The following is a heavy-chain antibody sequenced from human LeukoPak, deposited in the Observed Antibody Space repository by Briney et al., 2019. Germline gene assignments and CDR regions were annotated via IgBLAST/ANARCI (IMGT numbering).Heavy chain of an antibody. D-gene: IGHD3-10*02. CDR1: PTFPFSDYS. Sequence: GGSLRLSCVGSPTFPFSDYSMNWVRQAPGKGLEWVSYISSSGCTIYYADSVKGRFTISRDNAKNSLYLQMNSLRAEDTAVYYCAELGITMIGGVWGKGTTVTISS. V-gene: IGHV3-48*04. J-gene: IGHJ6*04. CDR2: ISSSGCTI. CDR3: AELGITMIGGV.